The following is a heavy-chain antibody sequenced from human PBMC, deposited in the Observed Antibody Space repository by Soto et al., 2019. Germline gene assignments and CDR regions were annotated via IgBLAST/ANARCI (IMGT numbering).Heavy chain of an antibody. CDR2: ISAYNGNT. CDR3: ARETLYGGNPGP. D-gene: IGHD4-17*01. V-gene: IGHV1-18*01. J-gene: IGHJ5*02. CDR1: GYTFTSYG. Sequence: ASVKVSCKASGYTFTSYGISWVRQAPGRGLEWMGWISAYNGNTNYAQKLQGRVTMTTDTSTSTAYMELRSLRSDDTAVYYCARETLYGGNPGPWGQGTLVTVSS.